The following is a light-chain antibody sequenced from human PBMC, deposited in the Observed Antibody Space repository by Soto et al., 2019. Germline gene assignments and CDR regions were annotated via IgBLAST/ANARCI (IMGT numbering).Light chain of an antibody. CDR2: EAS. J-gene: IGKJ4*01. Sequence: DIQLTQSPATLSASVGDRVTRTCRASQSISGWLAWYQQKPGTAPKLLIYEASNLESGVPSRFSGSGSGTEFTLTISSLQPDDFATYYCQQYNSYSPLTSAGRAKVDI. CDR1: QSISGW. V-gene: IGKV1-5*01. CDR3: QQYNSYSPLT.